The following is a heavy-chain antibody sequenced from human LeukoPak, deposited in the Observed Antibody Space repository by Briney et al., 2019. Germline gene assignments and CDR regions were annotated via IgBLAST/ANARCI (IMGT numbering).Heavy chain of an antibody. D-gene: IGHD5-12*01. CDR1: GGSISSYY. J-gene: IGHJ4*02. V-gene: IGHV4-59*01. CDR3: AREGYSGYDFPE. CDR2: IYYSGST. Sequence: SETLSLTCTVSGGSISSYYWSWIRQPPGKGLEWIGYIYYSGSTNYNPSLKSRVTISVDTSKNQFSLKLSSVTATDTAVYYCAREGYSGYDFPEWGQGTLVTVSS.